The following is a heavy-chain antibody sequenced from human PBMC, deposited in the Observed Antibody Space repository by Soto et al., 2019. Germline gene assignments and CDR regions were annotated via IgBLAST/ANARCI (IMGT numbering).Heavy chain of an antibody. Sequence: ASVKVSCKASGYTFTSYAMHWVRQAPGQRLEWMGWINAGNGNTKYSQKFQGRVTITRDTSASTAYMELSSLRSEDTAVYYCARGSLITIFGVVIMNLFDPWGQGTLVTVSS. CDR2: INAGNGNT. V-gene: IGHV1-3*01. CDR3: ARGSLITIFGVVIMNLFDP. J-gene: IGHJ5*02. D-gene: IGHD3-3*01. CDR1: GYTFTSYA.